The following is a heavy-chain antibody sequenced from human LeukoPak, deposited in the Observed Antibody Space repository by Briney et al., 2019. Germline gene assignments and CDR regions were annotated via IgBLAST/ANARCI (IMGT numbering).Heavy chain of an antibody. Sequence: PSETLSLTCTVSGGSINSDYWSWFRLPPGKGLEWIGYIFHSGSTKYNPSLESRLTMSVDTSKNLFSLKLRSVTAADTAVYYCARASSSGWIYFHYWGQGTLVTVSS. J-gene: IGHJ4*02. CDR3: ARASSSGWIYFHY. CDR1: GGSINSDY. CDR2: IFHSGST. D-gene: IGHD6-19*01. V-gene: IGHV4-59*01.